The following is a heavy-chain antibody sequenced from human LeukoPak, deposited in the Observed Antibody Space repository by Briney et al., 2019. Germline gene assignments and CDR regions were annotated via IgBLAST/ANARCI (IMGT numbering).Heavy chain of an antibody. CDR2: IFSGGST. Sequence: SETLSLTCTVSGGSISSSTFYWGWIRQPPGKGLEWIGSIFSGGSTNYNPSLKSRVTISVDTSRNQFSLKLSSVTAADTAVYYCARGLWFGDENPPYFDYWGQGILVTVSS. J-gene: IGHJ4*02. CDR3: ARGLWFGDENPPYFDY. D-gene: IGHD3-10*01. V-gene: IGHV4-39*07. CDR1: GGSISSSTFY.